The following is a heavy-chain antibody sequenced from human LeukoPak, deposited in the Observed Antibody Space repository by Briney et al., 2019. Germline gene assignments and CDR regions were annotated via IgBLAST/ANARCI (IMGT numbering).Heavy chain of an antibody. D-gene: IGHD3-22*01. V-gene: IGHV1-69*13. CDR1: GYTFTSYD. CDR3: ARVYYYDSSGYYLDY. CDR2: IIPIFGTA. J-gene: IGHJ4*02. Sequence: ASVKVSCKASGYTFTSYDINWVRQAPGQGLEWMGGIIPIFGTANYAQKFQGRVTITADESTSTAYMELSSLRSEDTAVYYCARVYYYDSSGYYLDYWGQGTLVTVSS.